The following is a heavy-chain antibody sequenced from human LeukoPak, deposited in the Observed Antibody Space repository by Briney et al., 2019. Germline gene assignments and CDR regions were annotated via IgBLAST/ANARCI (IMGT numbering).Heavy chain of an antibody. CDR2: ISHDGATK. V-gene: IGHV3-30*04. CDR1: GFPFSNFA. CDR3: ARARGRWHLLPLDF. J-gene: IGHJ4*02. Sequence: AGGSLRLSCAASGFPFSNFAIHWVRQAPGKGLEWLAVISHDGATKHYADSVKGRFTISRDNSNNSLSLQMNSLSAEDTAVYYCARARGRWHLLPLDFWGQGTLVTVSS. D-gene: IGHD1-26*01.